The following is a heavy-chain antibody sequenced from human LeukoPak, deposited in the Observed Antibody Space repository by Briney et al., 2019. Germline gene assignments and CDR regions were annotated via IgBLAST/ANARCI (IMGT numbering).Heavy chain of an antibody. CDR2: IGFDGSNK. CDR1: GFIFSSYG. V-gene: IGHV3-30*02. J-gene: IGHJ3*02. CDR3: AKGPYCSSTRCSRLAFDI. D-gene: IGHD2-2*01. Sequence: GGSLRLSCAESGFIFSSYGMQWVRQAPGKELEWVKLIGFDGSNKYYADSVKGRFTISRDNSKKTLYLQMNSLRAEDTAVYYCAKGPYCSSTRCSRLAFDIWGLGTMVTVSS.